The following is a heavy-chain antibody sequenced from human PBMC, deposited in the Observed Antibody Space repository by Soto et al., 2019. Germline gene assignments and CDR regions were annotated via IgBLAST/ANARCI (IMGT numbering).Heavy chain of an antibody. V-gene: IGHV3-53*04. D-gene: IGHD4-17*01. CDR2: IYSGGST. Sequence: EVQLVESGGGLVQPGGSLRLSCAASGFTVSSNYMSWVRQAPGKGLEWVSDIYSGGSTYYADSVKGRFTISRHNSKNTLYLQMNSLRAEDTAVYYCARGEDYVASDYWGQGTLVTVSS. J-gene: IGHJ4*02. CDR1: GFTVSSNY. CDR3: ARGEDYVASDY.